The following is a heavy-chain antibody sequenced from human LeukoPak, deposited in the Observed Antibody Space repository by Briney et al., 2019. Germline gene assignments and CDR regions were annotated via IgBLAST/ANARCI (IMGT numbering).Heavy chain of an antibody. Sequence: GGSLRLSCAASGFTFTTYAMSWVRQAPGKGLEWVSAISGSGGSTYYADSVKGRFTISRDNSKNTLYLQMNSLRAEDTAVYYCAKGWQYYFDYWGQGTLVTVSS. J-gene: IGHJ4*02. CDR2: ISGSGGST. CDR1: GFTFTTYA. CDR3: AKGWQYYFDY. D-gene: IGHD6-19*01. V-gene: IGHV3-23*01.